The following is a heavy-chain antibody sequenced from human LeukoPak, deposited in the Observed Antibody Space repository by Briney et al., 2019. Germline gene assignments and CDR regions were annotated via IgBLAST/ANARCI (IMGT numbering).Heavy chain of an antibody. Sequence: SETLSLTCTVSGGSISNYFWSWIRQSPGKGLECIGYIHDTGRTKYNPSLESRVTISIEPSNQFSLTLRSVTAADTAVYYCARLLRWSEDGFDIYGQGTMVAISS. V-gene: IGHV4-59*08. D-gene: IGHD2-15*01. CDR2: IHDTGRT. CDR3: ARLLRWSEDGFDI. CDR1: GGSISNYF. J-gene: IGHJ3*02.